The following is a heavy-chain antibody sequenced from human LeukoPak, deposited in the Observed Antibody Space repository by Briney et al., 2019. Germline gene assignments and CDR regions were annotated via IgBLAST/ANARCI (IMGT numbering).Heavy chain of an antibody. Sequence: PGGSLRLSCAASGFTFSSYAMHWVRQAPGKGLEWVAVISYDGSNKYYADSVKGRFTISRDNSKNTLYLQMNNLRAEDTAVYYCAREGEYDSSGYFLFDYWGQGTLVTVSS. D-gene: IGHD3-22*01. CDR2: ISYDGSNK. V-gene: IGHV3-30*04. CDR3: AREGEYDSSGYFLFDY. CDR1: GFTFSSYA. J-gene: IGHJ4*02.